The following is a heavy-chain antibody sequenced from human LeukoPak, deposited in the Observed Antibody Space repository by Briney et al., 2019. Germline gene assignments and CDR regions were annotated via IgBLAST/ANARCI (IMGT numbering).Heavy chain of an antibody. J-gene: IGHJ6*03. CDR1: GFTFSSYG. Sequence: GGSLRLSCAASGFTFSSYGMHWVRQAPGKGLEWVAFIRYDGSNKYCADSAKGRFTISRDNSKNTLYLQMNSLRAEDTAVYYCAKDREVVTSPYYYYMDVWGKGTTVTVSS. D-gene: IGHD3-22*01. CDR2: IRYDGSNK. V-gene: IGHV3-30*02. CDR3: AKDREVVTSPYYYYMDV.